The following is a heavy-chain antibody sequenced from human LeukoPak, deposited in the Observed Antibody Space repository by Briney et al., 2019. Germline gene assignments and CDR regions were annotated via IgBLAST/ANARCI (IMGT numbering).Heavy chain of an antibody. CDR1: GFTFSSYW. CDR2: IKSDGSTT. J-gene: IGHJ4*02. Sequence: PGGSLRLSGAASGFTFSSYWMHWVRQAPGKGLVWVSRIKSDGSTTTYADSVKGRFTISRDNAKNTLYLQMSSLRAEDTAVYYCARGGTELAVTTTGIDYWGRGTLVTVSS. CDR3: ARGGTELAVTTTGIDY. V-gene: IGHV3-74*03. D-gene: IGHD4-11*01.